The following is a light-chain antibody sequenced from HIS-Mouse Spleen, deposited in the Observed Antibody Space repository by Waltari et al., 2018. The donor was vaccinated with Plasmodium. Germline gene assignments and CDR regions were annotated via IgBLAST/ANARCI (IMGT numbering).Light chain of an antibody. CDR3: QAWDSSTVV. J-gene: IGLJ2*01. V-gene: IGLV3-1*01. CDR1: KLGDKY. CDR2: QDS. Sequence: SYELTQPPSVSVSPGPTARITCSGAKLGDKYSCWYQQKPGQSPVLVIYQDSKRPSGIPERFSGSNSGNTATLTISGTQAMDEADYYCQAWDSSTVVFGGGTKLTVL.